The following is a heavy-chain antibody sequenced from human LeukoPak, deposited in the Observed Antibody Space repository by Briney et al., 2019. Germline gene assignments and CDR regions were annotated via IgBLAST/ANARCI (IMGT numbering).Heavy chain of an antibody. V-gene: IGHV3-7*01. CDR3: AREPVDTAMVYFDY. J-gene: IGHJ4*02. CDR1: GFTFSSYW. CDR2: IKQDGSEK. Sequence: GGSLRLSCAASGFTFSSYWMSWVRQAPGKGLEWVANIKQDGSEKYYVDSVKGRFTISRDNAKNSLYLQMNSLRAEDTAVYYCAREPVDTAMVYFDYWGQGTLVTVSS. D-gene: IGHD5-18*01.